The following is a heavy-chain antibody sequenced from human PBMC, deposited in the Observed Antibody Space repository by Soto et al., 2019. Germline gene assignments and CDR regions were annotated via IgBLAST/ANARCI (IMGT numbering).Heavy chain of an antibody. V-gene: IGHV3-53*02. CDR2: IYSGGST. D-gene: IGHD3-10*01. CDR1: GFTVSSNY. CDR3: ASLAEYYYFAFDI. J-gene: IGHJ3*02. Sequence: EVQLVETGGGLIQPGGSLRLSCAASGFTVSSNYMSWVRQAPGKGLEWVSVIYSGGSTYYADSVKGRFTISRDNSKTTLDLQMNSLRAEDTAVYYCASLAEYYYFAFDIWGQGTMVTVSS.